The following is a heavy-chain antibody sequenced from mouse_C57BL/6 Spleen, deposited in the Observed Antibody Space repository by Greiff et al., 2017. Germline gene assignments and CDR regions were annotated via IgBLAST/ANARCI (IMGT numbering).Heavy chain of an antibody. CDR1: GYTFTSYW. J-gene: IGHJ4*01. V-gene: IGHV1-53*01. CDR3: ARSPSYYGSRDYAMDY. D-gene: IGHD1-1*01. Sequence: VQLQQSGTELVKPGASVKLSCKASGYTFTSYWMHWVKQRPGQGLEWIGNINPSNGGTNYNEKFKSKATLTVDKSSSTAYMQLSSLTSEDSAVYYCARSPSYYGSRDYAMDYWGQGTSVTVSS. CDR2: INPSNGGT.